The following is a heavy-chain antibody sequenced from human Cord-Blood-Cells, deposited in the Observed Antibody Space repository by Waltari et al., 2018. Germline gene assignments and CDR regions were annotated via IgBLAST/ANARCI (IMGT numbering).Heavy chain of an antibody. CDR3: ARACGEGDGIFDY. J-gene: IGHJ4*02. Sequence: QVQLVQSGAEVKKPGASVKVSCKAAGYTFTGYYMHWVRQAPGQGLEWMGWINPNSGGTNYAQKFQGWVTMTRDTSISTAYMELSRLRSDDTAVYYCARACGEGDGIFDYWGQGTLVTVSS. CDR1: GYTFTGYY. D-gene: IGHD3-10*01. V-gene: IGHV1-2*04. CDR2: INPNSGGT.